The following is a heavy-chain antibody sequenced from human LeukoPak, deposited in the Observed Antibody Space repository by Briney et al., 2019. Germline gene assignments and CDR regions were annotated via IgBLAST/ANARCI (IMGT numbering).Heavy chain of an antibody. D-gene: IGHD1-1*01. CDR2: FDPGDSEI. CDR3: TAGNWYNLFDY. J-gene: IGHJ4*02. CDR1: GYTLTELS. V-gene: IGHV1-24*01. Sequence: ASVKVSCKVSGYTLTELSMHWVRQAPGKGLEWMGGFDPGDSEIIYAQKFQGRVTMTEDTSTDTAYMELRSLRSEDTAVYYCTAGNWYNLFDYWGQGTLVTVSS.